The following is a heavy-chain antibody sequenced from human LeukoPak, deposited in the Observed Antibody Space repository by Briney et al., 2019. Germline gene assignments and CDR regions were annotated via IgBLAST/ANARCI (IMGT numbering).Heavy chain of an antibody. V-gene: IGHV1-2*02. CDR1: GYTFTAYY. CDR3: ARGDGGNSEDDAFDI. D-gene: IGHD4-23*01. Sequence: GASVKVSCKASGYTFTAYYMHWVRQAPGQGLEWMGWINPNSGVTNYAQKFQGRVTMTRDMSTSTVYMELSSLRSEDTAVYYCARGDGGNSEDDAFDIWGQGTMVTVSS. J-gene: IGHJ3*02. CDR2: INPNSGVT.